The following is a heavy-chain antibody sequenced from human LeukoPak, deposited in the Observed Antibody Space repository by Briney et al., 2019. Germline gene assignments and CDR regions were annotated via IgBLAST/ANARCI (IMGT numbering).Heavy chain of an antibody. J-gene: IGHJ4*02. CDR1: GFTISSYA. Sequence: GGSLRLSCVGSGFTISSYAMSWVRQIPGKGLEWVSAISSSSSSTYYADSVKGRFTISRDNSKNTLHLQISSLRAEDTAVYYCARHPFGYCSGTSCPYYFDYWGQGTLVTVSS. CDR2: ISSSSSST. D-gene: IGHD2-2*01. V-gene: IGHV3-23*01. CDR3: ARHPFGYCSGTSCPYYFDY.